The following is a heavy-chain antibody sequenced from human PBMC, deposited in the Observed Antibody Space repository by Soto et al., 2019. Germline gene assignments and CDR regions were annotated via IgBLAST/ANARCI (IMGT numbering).Heavy chain of an antibody. CDR3: ARDRGYCSGGSCYPGGWFDP. V-gene: IGHV1-69*13. J-gene: IGHJ5*02. CDR1: GGTFSSYA. Sequence: GASVKVSCKASGGTFSSYAISWVRQAPGQGLEWMGGIIPIFGTANYAQKFQGRVTITADESTSTAYMELSSLRSEDTAVYYCARDRGYCSGGSCYPGGWFDPWGQGTLDTVSS. CDR2: IIPIFGTA. D-gene: IGHD2-15*01.